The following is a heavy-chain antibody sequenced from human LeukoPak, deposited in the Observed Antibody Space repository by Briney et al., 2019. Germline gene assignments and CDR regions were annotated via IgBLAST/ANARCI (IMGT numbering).Heavy chain of an antibody. CDR3: ARDNAPAGGGLDY. J-gene: IGHJ4*02. CDR2: IYTGGLT. V-gene: IGHV3-53*01. CDR1: GFTVSSNH. Sequence: GGSLRLSCAASGFTVSSNHMTWVRQAPGKGLEWVSEIYTGGLTFYADSVTGRLTISRDNSKNTVYLQMNSLGVEDTARYYCARDNAPAGGGLDYWGQGTLVTVSS. D-gene: IGHD2-2*01.